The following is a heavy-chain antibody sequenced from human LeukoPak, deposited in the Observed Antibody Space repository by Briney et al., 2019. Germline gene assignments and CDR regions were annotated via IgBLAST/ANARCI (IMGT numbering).Heavy chain of an antibody. CDR1: GGSISSSSHY. D-gene: IGHD6-13*01. CDR2: IYYSGST. V-gene: IGHV4-39*01. J-gene: IGHJ4*02. CDR3: ARQAPTSSSWYVAAQRGRYYFDY. Sequence: PSETLSLTCTVSGGSISSSSHYWGWIRQPPGKGREWIGSIYYSGSTYYNPSLKSRVTISVDTSKNQFSLKLSSVTAADTAVYYCARQAPTSSSWYVAAQRGRYYFDYWGQGTLVTDSS.